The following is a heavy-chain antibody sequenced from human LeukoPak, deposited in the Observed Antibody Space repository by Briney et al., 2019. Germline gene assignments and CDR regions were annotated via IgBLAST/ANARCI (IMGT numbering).Heavy chain of an antibody. CDR3: ARRMRLHYLVYYYYYMDV. CDR1: GGSFSGYY. V-gene: IGHV4-34*01. J-gene: IGHJ6*03. D-gene: IGHD2-15*01. Sequence: SSETLSLTCSVYGGSFSGYYWSWIRQPPGKGLEWIGEINHSGSTNYNPSLKSRVTISVDTSKNQFSLKLSSVTAADTAVYYCARRMRLHYLVYYYYYMDVWGKGTTVTVSS. CDR2: INHSGST.